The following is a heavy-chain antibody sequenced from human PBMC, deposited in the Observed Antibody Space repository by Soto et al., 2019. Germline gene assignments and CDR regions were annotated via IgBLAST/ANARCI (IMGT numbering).Heavy chain of an antibody. CDR1: GYTFTSYG. CDR2: ISAYNGNT. J-gene: IGHJ4*02. D-gene: IGHD3-22*01. V-gene: IGHV1-18*01. CDR3: ARYGSSGYYLDY. Sequence: QVQLVQSGAEVKEPGASVKVSCKASGYTFTSYGLNWVRQAPGQGLEWMGWISAYNGNTNYAQKFQGRVTMTTDTSTSTDYMELRSLRSDDTAVYYCARYGSSGYYLDYWGQGTLVTVSA.